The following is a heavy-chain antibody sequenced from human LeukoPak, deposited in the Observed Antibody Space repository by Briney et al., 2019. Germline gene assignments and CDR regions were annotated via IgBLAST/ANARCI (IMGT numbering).Heavy chain of an antibody. Sequence: GASVKVSCKASGYTFTGYYMHWVRQAPGQGLEWMGWINPNSGGTNYAQKFQGRVTMTRDTSVSAAYMELSRLRSDDTAVYYCAGGKIVVVPAATDPPFDYWGQGTLVTVSS. V-gene: IGHV1-2*02. CDR2: INPNSGGT. D-gene: IGHD2-2*01. CDR1: GYTFTGYY. J-gene: IGHJ4*02. CDR3: AGGKIVVVPAATDPPFDY.